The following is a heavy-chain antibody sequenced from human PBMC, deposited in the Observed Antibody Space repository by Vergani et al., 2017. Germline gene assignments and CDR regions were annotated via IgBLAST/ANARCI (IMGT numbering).Heavy chain of an antibody. D-gene: IGHD3-9*01. CDR3: AKDNSWLRYFDWSTGYFDY. CDR2: ISGSGGST. Sequence: EVQLLESGGGLVQPGGSLRLSCAASGFTFSSYAMSWVRQAPGKGLEWVSAISGSGGSTYYADSVKGRFTISRDNSKNTLYLQMNSLRAEDTAVYYCAKDNSWLRYFDWSTGYFDYWGQGTLVTGSS. CDR1: GFTFSSYA. J-gene: IGHJ4*02. V-gene: IGHV3-23*01.